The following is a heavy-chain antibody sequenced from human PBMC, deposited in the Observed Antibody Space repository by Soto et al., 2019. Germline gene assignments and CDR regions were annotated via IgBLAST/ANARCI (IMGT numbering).Heavy chain of an antibody. CDR2: ISYDGSNK. Sequence: QVQLVESGGGVVQPGRSLRLSCAASGFTFSSYGMHWVRQAPGKGLEWVAVISYDGSNKYYADSVEGRFTISRDNSKNTLYLQMNSLRAEDTAVYYCAKAQLPHGSGSYPAFDIWGQGTMVTVSS. J-gene: IGHJ3*02. D-gene: IGHD3-10*01. V-gene: IGHV3-30*18. CDR3: AKAQLPHGSGSYPAFDI. CDR1: GFTFSSYG.